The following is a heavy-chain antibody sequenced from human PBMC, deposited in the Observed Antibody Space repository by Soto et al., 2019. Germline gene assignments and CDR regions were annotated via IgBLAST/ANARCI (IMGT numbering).Heavy chain of an antibody. CDR2: ISASGGGT. CDR1: GFTFGNYV. CDR3: AKDPNGDYLGAFDC. D-gene: IGHD4-17*01. Sequence: QMLESGGGLVQPGGSLRLSCAASGFTFGNYVVTWVRQAPGRGLEWVSVISASGGGTFYADSVRGRFTISRDNYKNTLYLEMNSLRAEDTALYFCAKDPNGDYLGAFDCWGRGTMVIVSS. J-gene: IGHJ3*01. V-gene: IGHV3-23*01.